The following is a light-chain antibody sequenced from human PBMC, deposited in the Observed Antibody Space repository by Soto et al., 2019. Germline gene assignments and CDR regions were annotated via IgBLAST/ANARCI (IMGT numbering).Light chain of an antibody. Sequence: DIQMTQSPSSLSASVGDRVTITCRASQSISSYLNWYQQKPGKAPKLLIYAASCLQSGVPSRFNGSGSGTDFTLPSSSLQPEDFATYLCQQSYSTPPYPFGQGTKLEIK. CDR1: QSISSY. CDR2: AAS. J-gene: IGKJ2*01. V-gene: IGKV1-39*01. CDR3: QQSYSTPPYP.